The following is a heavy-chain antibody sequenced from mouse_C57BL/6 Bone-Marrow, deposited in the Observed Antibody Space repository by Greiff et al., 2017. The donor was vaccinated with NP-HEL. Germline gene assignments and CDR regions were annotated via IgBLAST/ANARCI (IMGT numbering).Heavy chain of an antibody. V-gene: IGHV1-80*01. J-gene: IGHJ3*01. CDR2: IYPGDGDT. Sequence: VQLQESGAELVKPGASVKISCKASGYEFSNYWMNWVKQRPGKGLEWIGQIYPGDGDTNYNGKFKDKATLTADKSSSTAYMQLSRLTSEDSTVYFCARGAYWGQGTLVTVSA. CDR1: GYEFSNYW. CDR3: ARGAY.